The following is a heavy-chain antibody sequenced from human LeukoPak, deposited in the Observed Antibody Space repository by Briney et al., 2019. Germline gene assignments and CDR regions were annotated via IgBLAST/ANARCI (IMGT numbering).Heavy chain of an antibody. D-gene: IGHD2-2*01. CDR2: ISSNGGST. CDR1: GFTFSSYA. CDR3: AKSGNSAAAERYYYYYGMDV. J-gene: IGHJ6*02. Sequence: GGSLRLSCSASGFTFSSYAMHWVRQAPGKGLEYVSAISSNGGSTYYADSVKGRFTISRDNSKNTLYLQMNSLRAEDTAVYYCAKSGNSAAAERYYYYYGMDVWGQGTTVTVSS. V-gene: IGHV3-64*04.